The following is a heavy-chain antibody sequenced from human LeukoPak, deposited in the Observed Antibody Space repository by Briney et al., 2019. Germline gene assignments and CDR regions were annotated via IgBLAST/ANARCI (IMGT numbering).Heavy chain of an antibody. CDR3: ARDLGVLVGATMVDY. Sequence: ASVKVSCKASGYTFTSYYMHWVRQAPGQGLEWMGWISAYNGNTNYAQKLQGRVTMTTDTSTSTAYMELRSLRSDDTAVYYCARDLGVLVGATMVDYWGQGTLVTVSS. D-gene: IGHD1-26*01. V-gene: IGHV1-18*04. CDR2: ISAYNGNT. J-gene: IGHJ4*02. CDR1: GYTFTSYY.